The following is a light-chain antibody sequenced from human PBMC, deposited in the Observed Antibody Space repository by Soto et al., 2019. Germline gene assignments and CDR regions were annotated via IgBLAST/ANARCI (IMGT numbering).Light chain of an antibody. V-gene: IGKV2-28*01. Sequence: DIVMTQSPLSLPVTPGEPASISCRSSQSLLHSNGYKYLDWYLQKPGQSPQLLIYLGSNRASGVPDRFSGSGSGTDFTLKISRVEAEDVGVYYCMQALQTPYTFAQGTKLEIK. J-gene: IGKJ2*01. CDR3: MQALQTPYT. CDR1: QSLLHSNGYKY. CDR2: LGS.